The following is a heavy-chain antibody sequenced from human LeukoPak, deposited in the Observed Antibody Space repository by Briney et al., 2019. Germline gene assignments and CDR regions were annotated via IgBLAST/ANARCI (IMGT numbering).Heavy chain of an antibody. Sequence: SETLSLTCTVSGGSTSSYSWSWIRQPAGKGLEWIGRFYTSGSTNYNPSLKSRVTMSVDTSKNQFSLKLSSVTAADTAMYYCARDFACGSTNCGSWFDPWGQGTLVSVSS. J-gene: IGHJ5*02. CDR2: FYTSGST. CDR3: ARDFACGSTNCGSWFDP. CDR1: GGSTSSYS. D-gene: IGHD2-2*01. V-gene: IGHV4-4*07.